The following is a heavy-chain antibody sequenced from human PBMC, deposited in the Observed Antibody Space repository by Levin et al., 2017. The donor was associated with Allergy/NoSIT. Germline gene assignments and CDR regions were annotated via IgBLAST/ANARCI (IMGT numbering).Heavy chain of an antibody. J-gene: IGHJ4*02. CDR3: AKAPQVGSGWYLLREFDY. V-gene: IGHV3-23*01. CDR1: GFTFSNYA. Sequence: ETLSLTCAASGFTFSNYAMNWVRQAPGKGLEWVSTISGSGDTTYYADSVKGHFTISRDNSKNTLYLQLNSLRAEDTALYYCAKAPQVGSGWYLLREFDYWGQGALVTVSS. CDR2: ISGSGDTT. D-gene: IGHD6-19*01.